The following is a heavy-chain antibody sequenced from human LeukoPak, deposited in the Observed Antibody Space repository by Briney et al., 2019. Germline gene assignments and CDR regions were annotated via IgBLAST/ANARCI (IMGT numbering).Heavy chain of an antibody. D-gene: IGHD2-21*02. CDR1: GGSFSGYY. J-gene: IGHJ4*02. CDR3: ARDMAYCGGDCLPDY. V-gene: IGHV4-34*01. CDR2: INHSGST. Sequence: PSETLSLTCAVYGGSFSGYYWSWIRQPPGKGLGWIGEINHSGSTNYNPSLKSRVTISVDTSKNQFSLKLSSVTAADTAVYYCARDMAYCGGDCLPDYWGQGTLVTVSS.